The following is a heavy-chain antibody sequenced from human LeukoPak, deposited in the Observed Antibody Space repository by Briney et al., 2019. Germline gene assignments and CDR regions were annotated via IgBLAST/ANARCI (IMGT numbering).Heavy chain of an antibody. CDR3: ARAKKAGTLRYFDY. Sequence: PGGSLRLSCAASGFTFSSYSMNWVRQAPGKGLEWVSSISSSSSYIYYADSVKGRFTISRDNAKNSLYLQMNSLRAEDTAVYYCARAKKAGTLRYFDYWGQGTLVTVSS. CDR1: GFTFSSYS. CDR2: ISSSSSYI. V-gene: IGHV3-21*01. D-gene: IGHD6-13*01. J-gene: IGHJ4*02.